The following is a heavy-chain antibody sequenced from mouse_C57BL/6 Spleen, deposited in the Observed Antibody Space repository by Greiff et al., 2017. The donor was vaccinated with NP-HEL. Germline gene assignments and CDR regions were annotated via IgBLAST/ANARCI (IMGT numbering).Heavy chain of an antibody. Sequence: EVQLQESGPGLVKPSQSLSLTCSVTGYSITSGYYWNWIRQFPGNKLEWMGYISYDGSNNYNPSLKNRISITRDTSKNQFFLKLNSVTTEDTATYYCARDQTAQATGAMDYWGQGTSVTVSS. D-gene: IGHD3-2*02. CDR1: GYSITSGYY. J-gene: IGHJ4*01. CDR3: ARDQTAQATGAMDY. V-gene: IGHV3-6*01. CDR2: ISYDGSN.